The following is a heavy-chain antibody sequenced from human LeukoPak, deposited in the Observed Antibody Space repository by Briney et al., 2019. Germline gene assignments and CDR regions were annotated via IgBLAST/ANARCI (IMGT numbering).Heavy chain of an antibody. J-gene: IGHJ6*02. D-gene: IGHD3-10*01. CDR3: AKDWASWYYGSGPYYYYYGMDV. CDR1: GFTFSSYG. V-gene: IGHV3-30*18. CDR2: ISYDGSNK. Sequence: GGSLRLSCAASGFTFSSYGMHWVRQAPGKGLEWVAVISYDGSNKYYADSVKGRFTISRDNSKNTLYLQMNSLRAEDTAVYYCAKDWASWYYGSGPYYYYYGMDVWGQGTTVTVSS.